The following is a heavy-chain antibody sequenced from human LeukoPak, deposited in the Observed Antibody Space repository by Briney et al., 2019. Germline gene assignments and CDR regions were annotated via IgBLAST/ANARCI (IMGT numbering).Heavy chain of an antibody. CDR2: LYYSGST. D-gene: IGHD2-15*01. Sequence: SETLSLTCTVSGGSISGYYWNWIRQPPGKGLEWIGYLYYSGSTNYNPSLKSRLTISVDTSKNQFSLKLSSVTAADTAVYYCARGGTYCSGGSCFGFWGQGTLVTVSS. V-gene: IGHV4-59*01. CDR3: ARGGTYCSGGSCFGF. CDR1: GGSISGYY. J-gene: IGHJ4*02.